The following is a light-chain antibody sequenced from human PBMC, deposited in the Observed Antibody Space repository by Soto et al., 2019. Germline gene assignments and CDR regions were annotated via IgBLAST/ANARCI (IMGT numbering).Light chain of an antibody. Sequence: DIQMTQSPSTLSASVGDRVTITCRASQSISNWLAWYQQKPGKAPKLLIYMASILESGVSPRFSGSGSGTEFTLTLSSLQPDDFATYYCQQYKRSWTFGQGTKVEIK. CDR3: QQYKRSWT. J-gene: IGKJ1*01. CDR2: MAS. CDR1: QSISNW. V-gene: IGKV1-5*03.